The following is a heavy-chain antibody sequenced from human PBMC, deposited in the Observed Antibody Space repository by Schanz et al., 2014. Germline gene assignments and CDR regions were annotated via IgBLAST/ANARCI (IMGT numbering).Heavy chain of an antibody. J-gene: IGHJ4*02. D-gene: IGHD6-25*01. CDR2: ISASGGTT. CDR3: AKVRYSSGWRGDYFDE. Sequence: EVQLVESGGGLVQPGGSLRLSCAASGFSVGNKYMNWVRQAPGKGLEWVSAISASGGTTYYADSVKGRFTISRDNSKNTLYLQMNSLRPEDTAVYYCAKVRYSSGWRGDYFDEWGQGTLVTVAS. CDR1: GFSVGNKY. V-gene: IGHV3-23*04.